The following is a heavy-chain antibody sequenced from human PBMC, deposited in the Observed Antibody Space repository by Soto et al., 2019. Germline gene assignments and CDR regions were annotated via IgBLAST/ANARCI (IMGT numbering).Heavy chain of an antibody. CDR1: GGSISGFY. V-gene: IGHV4-59*01. Sequence: PSETLSLTCSVSGGSISGFYWNWIRRPPGKGLEWIGYIDNTGTTNYNPSLKSRLTMSLDTSRNQFSLRLTSVTAADTAVYYCARGDYRTFHNCFDPSGQGTLVTVSS. CDR2: IDNTGTT. CDR3: ARGDYRTFHNCFDP. D-gene: IGHD4-4*01. J-gene: IGHJ5*02.